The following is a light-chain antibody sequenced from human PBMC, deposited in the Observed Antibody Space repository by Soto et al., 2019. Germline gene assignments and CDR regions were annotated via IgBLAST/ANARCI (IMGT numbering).Light chain of an antibody. V-gene: IGLV1-44*01. J-gene: IGLJ1*01. CDR3: AAWDDSLNAYV. CDR2: SND. CDR1: VSNIGSNT. Sequence: QSVLTQPPSASGPPGQRVPISCSGSVSNIGSNTVNWYQHLPGTAPRFLIYSNDQRPSGVPDRVSGSKSGTSASLAISGLQSEDEADYYCAAWDDSLNAYVFXTGTKVTVL.